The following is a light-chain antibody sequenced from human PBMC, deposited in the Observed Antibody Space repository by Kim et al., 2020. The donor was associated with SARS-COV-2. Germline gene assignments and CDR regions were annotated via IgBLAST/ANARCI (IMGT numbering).Light chain of an antibody. CDR1: QGISSF. V-gene: IGKV1-27*01. CDR3: QKYDSAPFT. CDR2: GAS. J-gene: IGKJ3*01. Sequence: ASVGDGVTITGRASQGISSFLLWYQQRPGGLPKLLFYGASTLRSGVPSRFSGSGSGTDFTLTISSLQPEDVATYYSQKYDSAPFTFGPGTKVDIK.